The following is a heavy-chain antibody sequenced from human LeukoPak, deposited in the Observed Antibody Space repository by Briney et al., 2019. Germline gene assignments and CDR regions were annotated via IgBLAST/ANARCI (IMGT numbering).Heavy chain of an antibody. J-gene: IGHJ5*02. CDR2: IRYDGSNK. D-gene: IGHD6-13*01. CDR3: ARNEGSSWYVLFRGWFDP. CDR1: GFTFSSYG. V-gene: IGHV3-30*02. Sequence: GGSLRLSCAASGFTFSSYGMHWVRQAPGKGLEWVAFIRYDGSNKYYADSVKGRFTISRDNSKNTLYLQMNSLRTEDTAVYYCARNEGSSWYVLFRGWFDPWGQGTLVTVSS.